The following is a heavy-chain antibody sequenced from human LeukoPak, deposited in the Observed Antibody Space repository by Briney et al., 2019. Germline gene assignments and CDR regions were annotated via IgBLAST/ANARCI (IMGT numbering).Heavy chain of an antibody. CDR2: ISSSSSYI. CDR1: GFTFSSYS. D-gene: IGHD3-10*01. V-gene: IGHV3-21*01. CDR3: ARDRRLYYYGSGIKTM. J-gene: IGHJ4*02. Sequence: GGSLRLSCAASGFTFSSYSMNWVRQAPGKGLEWVSSISSSSSYIYYADSVKGRFTISRDNAKNSLYLQMNSLRAEDTALYYCARDRRLYYYGSGIKTMWGQGTLVTVSS.